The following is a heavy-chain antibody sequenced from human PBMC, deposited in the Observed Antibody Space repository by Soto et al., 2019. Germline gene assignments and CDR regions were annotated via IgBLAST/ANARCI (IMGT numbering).Heavy chain of an antibody. CDR1: GYTFTSYG. CDR2: ISAYNGNT. V-gene: IGHV1-18*01. D-gene: IGHD3-3*01. J-gene: IGHJ4*02. CDR3: ARDRAQYDFWSGYYFDY. Sequence: GASVKVSCKASGYTFTSYGISWVRQAPGQGLEWMGWISAYNGNTNYAQKLQGRVTMTTDTSTSTAYMELRSLRSDDTAVCYCARDRAQYDFWSGYYFDYWGQGTLVTVSS.